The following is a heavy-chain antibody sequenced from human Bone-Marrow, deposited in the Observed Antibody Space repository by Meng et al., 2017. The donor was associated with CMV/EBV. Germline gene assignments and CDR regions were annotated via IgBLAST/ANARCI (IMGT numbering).Heavy chain of an antibody. CDR1: GFTFSSYA. CDR2: ISSSGITI. Sequence: GGSLRLSCAASGFTFSSYAMSWVRQAPGKGLEWVSSISSSGITIYYADSVKGRFTISRDNAKNSLYLQMNSLRAEDTAVYYCARGLEDAGYYIPYWGQGTLVTVSS. V-gene: IGHV3-21*06. D-gene: IGHD1-1*01. CDR3: ARGLEDAGYYIPY. J-gene: IGHJ4*02.